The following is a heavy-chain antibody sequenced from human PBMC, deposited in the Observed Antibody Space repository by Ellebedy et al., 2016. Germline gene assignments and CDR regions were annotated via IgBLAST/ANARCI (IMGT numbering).Heavy chain of an antibody. Sequence: GGSLRLSXAASGFTVSSNYMSWVRQAPGKGLEWVSVIYSGGSTYYADSVKGRFTISRDNSKNTLYLQMNSLRAEDTAVYYCASRIAVAGAPYYYYYGMDVWGQGTTVTVSS. CDR2: IYSGGST. D-gene: IGHD6-19*01. CDR1: GFTVSSNY. CDR3: ASRIAVAGAPYYYYYGMDV. J-gene: IGHJ6*02. V-gene: IGHV3-53*01.